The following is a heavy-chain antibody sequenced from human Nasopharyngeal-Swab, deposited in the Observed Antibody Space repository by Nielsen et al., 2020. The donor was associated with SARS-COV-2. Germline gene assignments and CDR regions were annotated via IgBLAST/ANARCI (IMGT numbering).Heavy chain of an antibody. CDR2: IYPGDSDT. CDR1: GYSFTSYW. D-gene: IGHD6-19*01. CDR3: ARLVAVAGGGGGGADY. V-gene: IGHV5-51*03. J-gene: IGHJ4*02. Sequence: GESLKLSCKGSGYSFTSYWIGWVRQMPGKGLEWMGIIYPGDSDTRYSPSFQGQVTISADKSISTAYLQWSSLKASDTAMYYCARLVAVAGGGGGGADYWGQGTLVTVSS.